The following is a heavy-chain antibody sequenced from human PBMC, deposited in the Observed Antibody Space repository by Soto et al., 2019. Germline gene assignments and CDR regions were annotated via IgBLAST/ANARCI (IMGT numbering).Heavy chain of an antibody. CDR2: IKKDGSET. J-gene: IGHJ1*01. CDR3: ARDGASGCSGGGCYEEYFQD. CDR1: GFTFSTYW. Sequence: EVQLVESGGGLVQPGGSLRLSCGGSGFTFSTYWMSWVRQVPGKGLEWVANIKKDGSETYYVDSVKGRFTISRDNAKNSMYLQMNSLRVEDTAVYYCARDGASGCSGGGCYEEYFQDWGQGTLVAVSS. V-gene: IGHV3-7*01. D-gene: IGHD2-15*01.